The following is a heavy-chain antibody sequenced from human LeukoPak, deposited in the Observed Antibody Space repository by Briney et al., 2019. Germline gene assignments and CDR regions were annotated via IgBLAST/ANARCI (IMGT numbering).Heavy chain of an antibody. J-gene: IGHJ4*02. CDR2: ISSSSSSYI. V-gene: IGHV3-21*01. CDR1: GFTFSSYS. CDR3: ARDTGYSSSWYSDY. D-gene: IGHD6-13*01. Sequence: GGSLRLSCAASGFTFSSYSMNWVRQAPGKGLEWVSSISSSSSSYIYYADSVKGRFTISRDNAKNSLYLQMNSLRAEDTAVYYCARDTGYSSSWYSDYWGQGTLVTVSS.